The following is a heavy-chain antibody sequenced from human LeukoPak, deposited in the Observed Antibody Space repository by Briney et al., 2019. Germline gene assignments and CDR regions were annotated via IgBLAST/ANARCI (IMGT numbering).Heavy chain of an antibody. J-gene: IGHJ5*01. D-gene: IGHD6-19*01. CDR2: ISTSGATT. CDR3: ATAVSGWYDY. Sequence: GGSLRLSCAASGFTFSSYAMSWVRQAPGKGLEWVSVISTSGATTYYADSVKGRFTISRDNPRNTLSLQMNSLRAEDTAAYYCATAVSGWYDYWGHGALVTVSS. V-gene: IGHV3-23*01. CDR1: GFTFSSYA.